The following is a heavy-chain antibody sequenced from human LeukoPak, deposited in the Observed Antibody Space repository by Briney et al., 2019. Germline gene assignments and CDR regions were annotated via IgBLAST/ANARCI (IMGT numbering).Heavy chain of an antibody. CDR1: GGTFSSYT. D-gene: IGHD2-2*01. CDR2: IIPILGIA. CDR3: ARGYCSSTSCYRSDY. Sequence: ASVKVSCKASGGTFSSYTISWVRQAPGQGLEWMGRIIPILGIANYAQKFQGRVTITADKSTSTAYMELSSLRSEDTAVYYCARGYCSSTSCYRSDYWGQGTLVTASS. V-gene: IGHV1-69*02. J-gene: IGHJ4*02.